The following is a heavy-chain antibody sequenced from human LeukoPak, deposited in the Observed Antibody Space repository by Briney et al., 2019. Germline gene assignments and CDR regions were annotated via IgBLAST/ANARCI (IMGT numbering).Heavy chain of an antibody. J-gene: IGHJ6*03. D-gene: IGHD1-14*01. CDR3: ARDRSLPSLSFRYYNFMDV. CDR2: IKGDGAEK. Sequence: GGSLTLSCAASGFTFSMYWMTWVRQAPGKGLEWVANIKGDGAEKYYVDSVTGRFTIARDNANNSVSLQMNSLRAEDTAVYYCARDRSLPSLSFRYYNFMDVWGRGTTVTVSS. CDR1: GFTFSMYW. V-gene: IGHV3-7*01.